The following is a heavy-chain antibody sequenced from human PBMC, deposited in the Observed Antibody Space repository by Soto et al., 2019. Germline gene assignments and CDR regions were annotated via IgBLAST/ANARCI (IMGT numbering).Heavy chain of an antibody. J-gene: IGHJ4*02. CDR3: AKVWPALLLWFGESLAYFDY. Sequence: PGGSLRLSCAASGFTFSSYAMSWVRQAPGKGLEWVSAISGSGGSTYYADSVKGRFTISRDNSKNTLYLQMNSLRAEDTAVYYCAKVWPALLLWFGESLAYFDYWGQGTLVTVSS. CDR1: GFTFSSYA. V-gene: IGHV3-23*01. D-gene: IGHD3-10*01. CDR2: ISGSGGST.